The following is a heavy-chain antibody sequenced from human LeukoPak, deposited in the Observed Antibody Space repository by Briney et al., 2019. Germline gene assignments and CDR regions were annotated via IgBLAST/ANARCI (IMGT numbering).Heavy chain of an antibody. V-gene: IGHV3-30*14. CDR2: IPYDGSNK. D-gene: IGHD2-2*01. Sequence: PGGSLRLSCAASGFTFSSYAMHWVRQAPGKGLEWVAVIPYDGSNKYYADSVKGRFTISRDNSMNTLYLQMNSLRVDDTAVYYCAREQVVVGRGYYGMDVWGQGTTVTVSS. CDR1: GFTFSSYA. J-gene: IGHJ6*02. CDR3: AREQVVVGRGYYGMDV.